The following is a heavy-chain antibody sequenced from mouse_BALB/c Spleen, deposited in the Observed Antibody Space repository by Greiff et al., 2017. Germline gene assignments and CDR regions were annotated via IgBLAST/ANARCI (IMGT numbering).Heavy chain of an antibody. CDR3: ARRDTTAPVAY. D-gene: IGHD1-2*01. CDR2: ISSGGST. Sequence: EVMLVESGGGLVKPGGSLKLSCAASGFTFSSYAMSWVRQTPEKRLEWVASISSGGSTYYPDSVKGRFTISRDNARNILYLQMSSLRSEDTAMYYCARRDTTAPVAYWGQGTLVTVSA. V-gene: IGHV5-6-5*01. CDR1: GFTFSSYA. J-gene: IGHJ3*01.